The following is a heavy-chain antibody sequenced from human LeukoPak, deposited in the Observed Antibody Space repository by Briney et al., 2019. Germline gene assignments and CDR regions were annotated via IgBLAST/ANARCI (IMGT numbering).Heavy chain of an antibody. CDR2: ITSRSSYI. V-gene: IGHV3-21*01. CDR1: GFTFSNYG. Sequence: PGGSLRLSCAASGFTFSNYGMNWVRQAPGRGLEWVSSITSRSSYIYYADSVKGRFTISRDNAKNSLYLQMNSLRAEDTAVYYCARVACSGGSCSPFYYYYGMDVWGQGTTVTVSS. J-gene: IGHJ6*02. CDR3: ARVACSGGSCSPFYYYYGMDV. D-gene: IGHD2-15*01.